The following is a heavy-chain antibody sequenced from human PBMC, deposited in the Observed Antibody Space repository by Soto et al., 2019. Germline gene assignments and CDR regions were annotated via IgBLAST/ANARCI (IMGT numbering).Heavy chain of an antibody. CDR2: IIPITAIT. CDR3: ARDGIYYGSGKPHYYYGMDV. J-gene: IGHJ6*02. CDR1: GDTFSSYT. D-gene: IGHD3-10*01. Sequence: QVQLVQSGAEVKKPGSSVKVSCKAPGDTFSSYTISWVRQAPGQGLEWMGRIIPITAITNYAQKFQGRVTITADQSTSTVYMELSSLRSEDTAMYYCARDGIYYGSGKPHYYYGMDVWGQGTTVTVSS. V-gene: IGHV1-69*08.